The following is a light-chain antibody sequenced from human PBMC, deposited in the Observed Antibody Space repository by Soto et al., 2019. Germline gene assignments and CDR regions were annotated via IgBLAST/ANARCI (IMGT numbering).Light chain of an antibody. CDR2: GAS. Sequence: EVVLTQSPVTLSVAPGETLSLSCRASEAINNNFVAWYQQRPGQVPRLLMYGASIRVSGVPDRISGRRSGTGFILNIARVEPEDSAVYFCQQYHLSPLTFGGGTKV. CDR3: QQYHLSPLT. CDR1: EAINNNF. J-gene: IGKJ4*01. V-gene: IGKV3-20*01.